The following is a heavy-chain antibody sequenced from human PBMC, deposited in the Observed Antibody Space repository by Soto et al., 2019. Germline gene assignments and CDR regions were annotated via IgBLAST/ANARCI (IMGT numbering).Heavy chain of an antibody. CDR2: INPSGGST. CDR3: ARGDRRTGNYYYGMDV. J-gene: IGHJ6*02. Sequence: ASVKVSCKASGYTFTIYYMHWVRQAPGQGLEWMGIINPSGGSTSYAQKFQGRVTMTRDTSTSTVYMELSSLRSEDTAVYYCARGDRRTGNYYYGMDVWGQGTKVTVSS. CDR1: GYTFTIYY. D-gene: IGHD3-22*01. V-gene: IGHV1-46*01.